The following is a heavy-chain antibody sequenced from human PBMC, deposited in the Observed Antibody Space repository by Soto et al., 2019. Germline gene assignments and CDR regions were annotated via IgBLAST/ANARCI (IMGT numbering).Heavy chain of an antibody. V-gene: IGHV1-18*01. D-gene: IGHD3-10*01. Sequence: QVQLVQSGGEVKRPGASVKVSCKASGYTFTNYGLNWVRQAPGQGLEWMGWISNYNGVTHYAQSLQGRLTMTTDTXXSXGXXGMRSLGSDDTAVYYCARDDERYFGSGDPPHWFSPWGQGTLVTVSS. CDR3: ARDDERYFGSGDPPHWFSP. J-gene: IGHJ5*02. CDR2: ISNYNGVT. CDR1: GYTFTNYG.